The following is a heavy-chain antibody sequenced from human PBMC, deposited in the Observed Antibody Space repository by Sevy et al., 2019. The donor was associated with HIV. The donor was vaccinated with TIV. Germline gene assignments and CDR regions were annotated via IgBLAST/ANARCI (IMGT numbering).Heavy chain of an antibody. CDR3: ARELSELLQRPLSSPFDD. V-gene: IGHV1-46*01. J-gene: IGHJ4*02. D-gene: IGHD1-26*01. CDR1: GYTFTSYY. CDR2: ISPSGGST. Sequence: ASVKVSCKASGYTFTSYYMHWVRQAPGQGLEWMGIISPSGGSTSYAQKFQGRVTMTRDTSTSTVYMELSSLRSEDTGVYYCARELSELLQRPLSSPFDDWGQGTLVTVSS.